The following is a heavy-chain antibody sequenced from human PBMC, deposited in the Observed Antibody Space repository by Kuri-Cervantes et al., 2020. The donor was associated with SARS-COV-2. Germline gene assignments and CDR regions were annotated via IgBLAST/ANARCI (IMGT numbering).Heavy chain of an antibody. J-gene: IGHJ6*02. CDR1: GFTFNTYA. Sequence: GESLKISCAASGFTFNTYAVHWVRQAPGKGLEWVSAISGSGGSTYYTDSVKGRFTISRDNSKNTLYLQMNSLRAEDTAVYYCAKCGELLTSSYYYYGMDVWGQGTTVTVSS. CDR2: ISGSGGST. V-gene: IGHV3-23*01. CDR3: AKCGELLTSSYYYYGMDV. D-gene: IGHD1-26*01.